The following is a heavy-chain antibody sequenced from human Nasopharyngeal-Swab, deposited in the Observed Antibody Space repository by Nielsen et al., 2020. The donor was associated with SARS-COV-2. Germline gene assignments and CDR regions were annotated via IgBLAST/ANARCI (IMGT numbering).Heavy chain of an antibody. J-gene: IGHJ4*02. CDR1: GFTFSDYS. Sequence: GESLKISCAASGFTFSDYSMNWVRQAPGKGLEWVSYISSSGSTIYYADSVKGRFTISRDNAKNSLYLQMNSLRAEDTAVYYCARRASYGDYVDYWGQGTLVTVSS. D-gene: IGHD4-17*01. CDR2: ISSSGSTI. CDR3: ARRASYGDYVDY. V-gene: IGHV3-48*04.